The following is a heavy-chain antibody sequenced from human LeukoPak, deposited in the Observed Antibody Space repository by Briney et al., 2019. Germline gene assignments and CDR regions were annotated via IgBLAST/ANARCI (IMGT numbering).Heavy chain of an antibody. CDR3: VIMAGY. CDR2: LYYSGSS. Sequence: SETLSLTCTVSGDSISRSNSYGGWIRQPRGKGGEGIVSLYYSGSSYYNPSLKSRVTISADTSKNQFSLKLTPVTAADTAVYYCVIMAGYWGQGTLVTVSS. D-gene: IGHD3-10*01. J-gene: IGHJ4*02. CDR1: GDSISRSNSY. V-gene: IGHV4-39*01.